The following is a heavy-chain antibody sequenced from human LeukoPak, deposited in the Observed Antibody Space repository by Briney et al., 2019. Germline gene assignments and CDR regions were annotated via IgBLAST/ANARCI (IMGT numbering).Heavy chain of an antibody. V-gene: IGHV3-30-3*01. D-gene: IGHD6-19*01. Sequence: PGGSLRLSCAASGFTFSSYAMHWVRQAPGKGLEWVAVISYDGSNKYYADSVKGRFTISRDNSKSTLYLQMNSLRAEDTAVYYCARDPPYSSGWYNDYYYGMDVWGQGTTVTVSS. CDR1: GFTFSSYA. J-gene: IGHJ6*02. CDR2: ISYDGSNK. CDR3: ARDPPYSSGWYNDYYYGMDV.